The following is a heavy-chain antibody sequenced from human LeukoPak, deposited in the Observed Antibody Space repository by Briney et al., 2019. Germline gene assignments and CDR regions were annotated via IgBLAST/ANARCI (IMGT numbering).Heavy chain of an antibody. V-gene: IGHV4-61*02. Sequence: SETLSLTCTVSGGSIASGSYYWSWIRQPAGKGLEWIGRIYTSGNTNYNPSLKSRVTISVDTSKNQFSLKLSSVTAADTAVYYCARTTEAHSWRTRYYDYYMDVWGKGTTVAVSS. CDR2: IYTSGNT. J-gene: IGHJ6*03. CDR3: ARTTEAHSWRTRYYDYYMDV. D-gene: IGHD6-13*01. CDR1: GGSIASGSYY.